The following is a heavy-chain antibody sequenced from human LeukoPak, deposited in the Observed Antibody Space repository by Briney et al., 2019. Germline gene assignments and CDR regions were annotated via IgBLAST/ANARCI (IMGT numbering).Heavy chain of an antibody. D-gene: IGHD4-17*01. Sequence: SETLSLTCTVSGGSISSYYWSWIRQPPGKGLEWIGYIYYSGSTNYNPSLKSRVTISVDTSKNQFSLKLSSVTAADTAVYYCARFNGDYEGRYFDYWGQGTLVTVSS. CDR1: GGSISSYY. V-gene: IGHV4-59*01. CDR2: IYYSGST. J-gene: IGHJ4*02. CDR3: ARFNGDYEGRYFDY.